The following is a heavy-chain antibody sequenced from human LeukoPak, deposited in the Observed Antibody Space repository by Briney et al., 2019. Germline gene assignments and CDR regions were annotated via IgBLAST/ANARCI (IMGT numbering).Heavy chain of an antibody. V-gene: IGHV3-30*18. J-gene: IGHJ4*02. Sequence: PGGALRLSCAASGFIFSNYAMHWVRQAPGKGLEWVALISNDGSNRDFADSVKGRFTISRDNSNNTVYLQMHSLRTEDTAVYFCTKETDYIYAWGRYRTFDYWGQGTLVTVSS. D-gene: IGHD3-16*02. CDR2: ISNDGSNR. CDR1: GFIFSNYA. CDR3: TKETDYIYAWGRYRTFDY.